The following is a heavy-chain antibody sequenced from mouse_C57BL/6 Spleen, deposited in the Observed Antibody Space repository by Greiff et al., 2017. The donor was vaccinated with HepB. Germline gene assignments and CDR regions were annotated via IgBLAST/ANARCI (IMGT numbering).Heavy chain of an antibody. CDR2: IDPSDSYT. D-gene: IGHD2-5*01. CDR1: GYTFTSYW. J-gene: IGHJ2*01. Sequence: VQLQQSGAELVRPGTSVKLSCKASGYTFTSYWMHWVKQRPGQGLEWIGVIDPSDSYTNYNQKFKGKATLTVDTSSSTAYMQLSSLTSDDSAVYYCARWDSIVSLDYWGQGTTLTVSS. V-gene: IGHV1-59*01. CDR3: ARWDSIVSLDY.